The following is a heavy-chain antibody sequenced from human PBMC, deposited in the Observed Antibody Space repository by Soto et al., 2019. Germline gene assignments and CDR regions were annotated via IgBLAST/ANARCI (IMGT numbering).Heavy chain of an antibody. CDR3: ARPPLRYFDWLFPHDAFDI. J-gene: IGHJ3*02. CDR2: IYPGNSDT. Sequence: PGESLKISCKGSGYSFTSYWIGWVRRMPGKGLEWMGIIYPGNSDTRYSPSFQGQVTISADKSISTAYLQWSSLKASDTAMYYCARPPLRYFDWLFPHDAFDIWGQGTMVTVSS. CDR1: GYSFTSYW. V-gene: IGHV5-51*01. D-gene: IGHD3-9*01.